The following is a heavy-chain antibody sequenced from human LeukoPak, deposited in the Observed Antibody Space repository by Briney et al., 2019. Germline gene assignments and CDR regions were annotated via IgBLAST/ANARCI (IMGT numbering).Heavy chain of an antibody. CDR3: VRDSNLSFDY. D-gene: IGHD1-14*01. CDR1: GLTLSPYW. CDR2: ISTDGTVT. Sequence: GGSLTLSCAASGLTLSPYWMHWVRQAPGKGLVWVSHISTDGTVTTYADSVKGRFTISRDNAKSTLYLQMNSLRAEDTAVYYCVRDSNLSFDYWGQGSLVTVSS. V-gene: IGHV3-74*01. J-gene: IGHJ4*02.